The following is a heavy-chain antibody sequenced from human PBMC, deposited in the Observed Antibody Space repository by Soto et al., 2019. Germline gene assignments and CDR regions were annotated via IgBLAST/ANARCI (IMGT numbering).Heavy chain of an antibody. J-gene: IGHJ6*02. Sequence: HGESLKISCKGSGFNFSRFWIGWVRQMPGKGLEWMGIIYPGDSYTKYSPSLQGHVTISADKSIGTAYLQWSRLKASDTAMYYCATFSDVWGQGTTVTVSS. CDR2: IYPGDSYT. V-gene: IGHV5-51*01. CDR1: GFNFSRFW. CDR3: ATFSDV.